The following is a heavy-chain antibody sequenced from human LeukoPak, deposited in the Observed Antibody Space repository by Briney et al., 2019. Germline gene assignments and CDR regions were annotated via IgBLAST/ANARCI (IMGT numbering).Heavy chain of an antibody. CDR3: AKDPRLQLWLGYDFDY. CDR2: IRYDGSNK. V-gene: IGHV3-30*02. D-gene: IGHD5-18*01. J-gene: IGHJ4*02. CDR1: GFTFSSYG. Sequence: GGSLRLSCAASGFTFSSYGMHWVRQAPGKGLEWVAFIRYDGSNKYYADSVKGRFTISRDNSKNTLYLQMNSLRAEDTAVYYCAKDPRLQLWLGYDFDYWGQGTLVTVSS.